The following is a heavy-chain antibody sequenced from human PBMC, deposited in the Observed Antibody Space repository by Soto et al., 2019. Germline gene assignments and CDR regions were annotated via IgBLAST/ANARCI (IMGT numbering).Heavy chain of an antibody. V-gene: IGHV2-5*02. Sequence: QITLKESGPPLVKPTQTLTLTCTFSGFSLTTTEMGVAWIRQPPGKALEWLGLIYWDGERRYNPPLQNRLTITEDSSRNQVVLTMTNMGPLDTGTYYCAHTDYSNFNWFDPWGQGTLVTVSS. J-gene: IGHJ5*02. CDR2: IYWDGER. CDR3: AHTDYSNFNWFDP. CDR1: GFSLTTTEMG. D-gene: IGHD4-4*01.